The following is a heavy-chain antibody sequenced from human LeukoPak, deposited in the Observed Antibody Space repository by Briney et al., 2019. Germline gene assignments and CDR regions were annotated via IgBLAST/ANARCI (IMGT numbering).Heavy chain of an antibody. CDR2: IYSGGST. J-gene: IGHJ4*02. V-gene: IGHV3-66*01. Sequence: PGGSLRLSCAASGFTVSSNYMSWVRQAPGKGLEWVSVIYSGGSTYYADSVKGRFTISRDNSKNTLYLQMNSLRAEDTAVYYCAREPEFRRSRYFDYWGQGTLVTVTS. CDR3: AREPEFRRSRYFDY. CDR1: GFTVSSNY. D-gene: IGHD2/OR15-2a*01.